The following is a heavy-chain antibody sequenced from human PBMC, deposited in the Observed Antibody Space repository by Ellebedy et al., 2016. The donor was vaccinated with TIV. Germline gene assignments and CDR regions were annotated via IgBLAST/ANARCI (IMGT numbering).Heavy chain of an antibody. CDR3: ARVPRNADIWFDP. CDR1: EFSLRNYW. CDR2: INQDGGDT. D-gene: IGHD4-11*01. J-gene: IGHJ5*02. Sequence: GGSLRLXXAASEFSLRNYWMSWVRQAPGKGLEWVANINQDGGDTYYMDSVKGRFTISRDNTKNSLYLQMHSLRVEDTAVYYCARVPRNADIWFDPWGQGTLVTVSS. V-gene: IGHV3-7*01.